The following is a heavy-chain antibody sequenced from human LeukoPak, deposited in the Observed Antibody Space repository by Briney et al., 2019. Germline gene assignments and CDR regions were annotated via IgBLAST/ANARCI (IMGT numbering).Heavy chain of an antibody. D-gene: IGHD3-3*01. Sequence: SETLSLTCTVSGGSISSYYWSWIRQPPGKGLEWIGYTYYSGSTTYNPSLKSRVTISVDTSKNQFSLKLSSVTAADTAVYYCARRQAPEKYYDFWSGYSDAFDIWGQGTMVTVSS. CDR3: ARRQAPEKYYDFWSGYSDAFDI. V-gene: IGHV4-59*01. CDR1: GGSISSYY. J-gene: IGHJ3*02. CDR2: TYYSGST.